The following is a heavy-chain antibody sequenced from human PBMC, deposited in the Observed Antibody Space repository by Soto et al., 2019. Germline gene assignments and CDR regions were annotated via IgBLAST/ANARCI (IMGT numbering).Heavy chain of an antibody. CDR3: ERNDYNKDVWYNKYDI. CDR1: DCALASYW. CDR2: INPRDSDV. J-gene: IGHJ3*02. Sequence: PVESLKSAFKVFDCALASYWIVFVLQMPGKGLEWMGVINPRDSDVKYSPPFEGQVNISADKSINTDFLQWSSLKASDTAMYYCERNDYNKDVWYNKYDIWGQGTMV. D-gene: IGHD1-1*01. V-gene: IGHV5-51*01.